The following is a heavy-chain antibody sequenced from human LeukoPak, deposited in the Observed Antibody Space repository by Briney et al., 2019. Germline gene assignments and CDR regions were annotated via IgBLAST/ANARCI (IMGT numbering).Heavy chain of an antibody. CDR1: GYSFASYW. J-gene: IGHJ3*02. Sequence: GESLEISCKGSGYSFASYWIGWVRQLPGKGLEWMGMIYPGDSDTRYSPSFQGQVTFSADKSISTAYLQWNSLKASDTAIYYCARHHHYPFGVFDIWGQGTMVTVSS. CDR3: ARHHHYPFGVFDI. V-gene: IGHV5-51*01. D-gene: IGHD2-8*01. CDR2: IYPGDSDT.